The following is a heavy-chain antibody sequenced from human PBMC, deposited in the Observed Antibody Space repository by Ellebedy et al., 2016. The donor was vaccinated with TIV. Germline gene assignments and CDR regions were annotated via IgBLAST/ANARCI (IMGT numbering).Heavy chain of an antibody. Sequence: GGSLRLXXAASGSTFKGYGIHWVRQTPGKGLEWVAVISHDGGNRQYADSVKGRFTISRDPFNNTVYLQMNRLRSEDTGVYYCAKERMITVTTYDYYFGSWGQGTLVTVSS. CDR3: AKERMITVTTYDYYFGS. J-gene: IGHJ4*02. D-gene: IGHD4-17*01. V-gene: IGHV3-30*18. CDR1: GSTFKGYG. CDR2: ISHDGGNR.